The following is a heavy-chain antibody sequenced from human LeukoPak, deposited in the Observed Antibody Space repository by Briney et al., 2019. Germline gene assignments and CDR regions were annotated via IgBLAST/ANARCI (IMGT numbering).Heavy chain of an antibody. CDR1: GGSISSSSYY. Sequence: PSETLSLTCTVSGGSISSSSYYWGWIRQPPGKGLEWIGSLYYSGSTYYNPSLKSRVTISVDTSKKQFSLKLSSVTAADTAVYYCARLSPYYDILTGSSYYFGYWGQGTLVTVSS. V-gene: IGHV4-39*01. D-gene: IGHD3-9*01. CDR2: LYYSGST. CDR3: ARLSPYYDILTGSSYYFGY. J-gene: IGHJ4*02.